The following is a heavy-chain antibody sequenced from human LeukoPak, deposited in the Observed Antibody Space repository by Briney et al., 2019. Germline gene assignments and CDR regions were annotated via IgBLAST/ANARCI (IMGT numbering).Heavy chain of an antibody. CDR1: GYTFTNYA. CDR2: INTGGDT. D-gene: IGHD3-10*01. CDR3: AREGFGSGTNLEVGYFDY. J-gene: IGHJ4*02. Sequence: ASVKVSCKASGYTFTNYAMHWVRQAPGQRLEWMGWINTGGDTAYSQRFQGRVTIISGTSASTAYMGLSNLRSEDTAVYYCAREGFGSGTNLEVGYFDYWGQGSLVTVSS. V-gene: IGHV1-3*04.